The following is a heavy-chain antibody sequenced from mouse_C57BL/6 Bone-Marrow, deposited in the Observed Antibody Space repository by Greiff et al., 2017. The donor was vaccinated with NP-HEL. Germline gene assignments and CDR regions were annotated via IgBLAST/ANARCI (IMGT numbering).Heavy chain of an antibody. J-gene: IGHJ4*01. Sequence: EVKLMESGAELVRPGASVKLSCTASGFNIKDYYMHWVKQRPEQGLEWIGRIDPENGDTEYASKFQGKATITADTSSNTAYLQLTSLTSEDTAVYYCTSNYGYAMDYWGQGTSVTVSS. V-gene: IGHV14-4*01. CDR3: TSNYGYAMDY. CDR1: GFNIKDYY. D-gene: IGHD2-1*01. CDR2: IDPENGDT.